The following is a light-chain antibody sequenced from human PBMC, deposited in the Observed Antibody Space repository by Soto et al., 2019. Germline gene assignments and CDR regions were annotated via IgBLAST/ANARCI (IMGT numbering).Light chain of an antibody. CDR2: AAS. Sequence: DIQMTHSPSAMPASIGDRVTITFRASQSISSYVSWYQQKPGKAPKLLIYAASRLESGVPSRFSGSRSGTDFTLTISSLQPEDFATYYCQQSYSRMTFGQGTKVDIK. CDR1: QSISSY. J-gene: IGKJ1*01. CDR3: QQSYSRMT. V-gene: IGKV1-39*01.